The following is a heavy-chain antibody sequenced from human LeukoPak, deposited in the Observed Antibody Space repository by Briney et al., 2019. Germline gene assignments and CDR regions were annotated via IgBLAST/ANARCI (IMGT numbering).Heavy chain of an antibody. V-gene: IGHV3-48*03. CDR1: GFTFSSYE. D-gene: IGHD6-13*01. J-gene: IGHJ4*02. CDR3: ARNGAAAGPFDY. Sequence: PGGSLRLSCAASGFTFSSYEMNWVRQAPGKGLEWVSYISSSGSTIYYADSVKGRFTISRDNAKNSLYLQMNSLRAEDTAVYYCARNGAAAGPFDYWGQGTLVTVSS. CDR2: ISSSGSTI.